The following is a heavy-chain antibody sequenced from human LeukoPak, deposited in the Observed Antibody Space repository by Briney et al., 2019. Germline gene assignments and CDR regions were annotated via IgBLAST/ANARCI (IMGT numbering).Heavy chain of an antibody. V-gene: IGHV1-18*04. Sequence: ASVKVSCKASGYTFTGYYTHWVRQAPGQGLEWMGWISAYNGNTNYAQKLQGRVTMTTDTSTSTAYMELRSLRSDDTAVYYCARVLSTVTITARHYYYMDVWGKGTTVTVSS. D-gene: IGHD4-17*01. CDR2: ISAYNGNT. CDR1: GYTFTGYY. CDR3: ARVLSTVTITARHYYYMDV. J-gene: IGHJ6*03.